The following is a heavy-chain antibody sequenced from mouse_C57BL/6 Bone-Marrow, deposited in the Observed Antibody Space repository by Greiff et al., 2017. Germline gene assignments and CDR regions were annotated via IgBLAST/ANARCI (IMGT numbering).Heavy chain of an antibody. CDR1: GFTFSSYG. J-gene: IGHJ2*01. V-gene: IGHV5-6*01. CDR3: ARRYGYDY. CDR2: ISSGGSYT. D-gene: IGHD2-2*01. Sequence: EVQGVESGGDLVKPGGSLKLSCAASGFTFSSYGMSWVRQTPDKRLEWVATISSGGSYTYYPDSVKGRFTISRDNAKNTLYLQMSSLKSEDTAMYYCARRYGYDYWGQGTTLTVSS.